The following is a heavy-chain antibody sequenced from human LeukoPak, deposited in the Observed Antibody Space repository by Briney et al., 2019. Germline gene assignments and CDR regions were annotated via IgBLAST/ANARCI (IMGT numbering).Heavy chain of an antibody. CDR1: GFTFSSYG. V-gene: IGHV3-30*02. Sequence: GGSLRLSCAASGFTFSSYGMHWVRQAPGKGLEWVAFIRYDGSNKYYADSVKGRFTISRDNSKNTLYLQMGSLRAEDMAVYYCARGEGRLYYFDYWGQGTLVTVSS. D-gene: IGHD3-16*01. CDR2: IRYDGSNK. CDR3: ARGEGRLYYFDY. J-gene: IGHJ4*02.